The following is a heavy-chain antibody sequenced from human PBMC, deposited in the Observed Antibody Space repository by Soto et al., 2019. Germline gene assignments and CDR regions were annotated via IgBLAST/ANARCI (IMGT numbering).Heavy chain of an antibody. CDR3: ARMTATGTTAFDI. V-gene: IGHV4-31*03. CDR1: GGSISSGGYY. D-gene: IGHD1-7*01. Sequence: SETLSLTCTVSGGSISSGGYYWSWIRQHPGKGLEWIGYIYYSGSTYYNPSLKSRVTISVDTSKNQFSRKLGPVTAADTAVYYCARMTATGTTAFDIWGQGTMVTVSS. CDR2: IYYSGST. J-gene: IGHJ3*02.